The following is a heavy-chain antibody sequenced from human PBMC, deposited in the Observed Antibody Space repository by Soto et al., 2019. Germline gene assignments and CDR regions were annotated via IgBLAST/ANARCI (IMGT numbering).Heavy chain of an antibody. J-gene: IGHJ4*02. CDR2: INHSGIT. CDR1: SGSFSGYY. V-gene: IGHV4-34*01. Sequence: QVQLQQWGAGLLKPSETLSLTCAVYSGSFSGYYWSWIRQPPGKGLEWIGEINHSGITKYNPSLKSRVTISVDTSKNPFSLKLTSVTAADTAVYYCARADPYYFDNWGQGTLVTVSS. CDR3: ARADPYYFDN.